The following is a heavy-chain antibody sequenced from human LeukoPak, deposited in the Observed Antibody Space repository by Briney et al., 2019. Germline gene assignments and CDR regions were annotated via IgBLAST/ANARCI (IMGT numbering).Heavy chain of an antibody. J-gene: IGHJ4*02. Sequence: GGSLRLSCAASGFTFSTYSMNWVRQTPGKGLEWVSSISGGSEYIYYTDSVKGRFTISRDNAKNSLYLQMSSLRADDTAVYYCASGIYYASVHTWSPVRGQGTLVTVS. CDR2: ISGGSEYI. CDR3: ASGIYYASVHTWSPV. V-gene: IGHV3-21*01. CDR1: GFTFSTYS. D-gene: IGHD3-10*01.